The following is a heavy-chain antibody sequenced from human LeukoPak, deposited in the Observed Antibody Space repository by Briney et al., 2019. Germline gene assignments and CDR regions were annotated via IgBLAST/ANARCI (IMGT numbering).Heavy chain of an antibody. Sequence: SVNVACQASVGILSSYTINWVGQATGRGLEWMGRIIPILGMANNAQKFQGRVTITADKATGTVYMELSSVRSEDTAVYYCASGPLAGVTHSYYVPDDCWGQGTLVTVSS. CDR1: VGILSSYT. D-gene: IGHD1-26*01. J-gene: IGHJ4*02. CDR3: ASGPLAGVTHSYYVPDDC. CDR2: IIPILGMA. V-gene: IGHV1-69*02.